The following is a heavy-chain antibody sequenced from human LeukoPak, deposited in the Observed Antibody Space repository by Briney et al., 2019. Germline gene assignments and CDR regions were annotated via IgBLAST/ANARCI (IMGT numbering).Heavy chain of an antibody. CDR2: ISGSGGST. V-gene: IGHV3-23*01. CDR3: AKAGRFLEWLLPYYFDY. J-gene: IGHJ4*02. Sequence: GGSLRLSCAASGFAFSSQAMSWVRQAPGKGLEWVSAISGSGGSTYYADSVKGRFTISRDNSKNTLYLQMNSLRAEDTAVYYCAKAGRFLEWLLPYYFDYWGQGTLVTVSS. CDR1: GFAFSSQA. D-gene: IGHD3-3*01.